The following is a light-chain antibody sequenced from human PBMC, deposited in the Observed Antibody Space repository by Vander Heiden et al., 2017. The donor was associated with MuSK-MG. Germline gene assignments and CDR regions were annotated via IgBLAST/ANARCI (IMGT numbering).Light chain of an antibody. CDR3: MIWHSSPL. J-gene: IGLJ2*01. Sequence: QAVLTQPSSLSASPGASASLTCTLRSDINLGSYRSYWYQQKPGSPPQYLLRYKSDSDYQQGSGVPSRFSGSKDASANAGILLISGLQSDDEADYSCMIWHSSPLFGGGTKLTVL. CDR1: SDINLGSYR. V-gene: IGLV5-45*03. CDR2: YKSDSDY.